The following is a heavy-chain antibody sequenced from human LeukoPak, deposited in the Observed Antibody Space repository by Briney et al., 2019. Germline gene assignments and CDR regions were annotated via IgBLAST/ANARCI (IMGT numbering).Heavy chain of an antibody. V-gene: IGHV4-39*01. D-gene: IGHD4-23*01. J-gene: IGHJ1*01. CDR3: ARYLDYGGNSRVFQR. CDR2: IYYSGSS. CDR1: GGSISSSSSY. Sequence: PSETLSLTCSVSGGSISSSSSYWGWIRQPPGKGLEWIGSIYYSGSSFDNPALKSRVTISVDTSKNQFSLKLSSVTAADTAVYYCARYLDYGGNSRVFQRWGQGTLVTVSS.